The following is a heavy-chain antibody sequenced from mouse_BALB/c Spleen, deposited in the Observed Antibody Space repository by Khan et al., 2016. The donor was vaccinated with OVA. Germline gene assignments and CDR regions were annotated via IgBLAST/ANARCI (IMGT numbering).Heavy chain of an antibody. CDR2: IRYDGNS. J-gene: IGHJ3*01. Sequence: EVQLQESGPGLVKPSQSLSLTCSVTGYSITSGYFWNWIRQFPGNKLEWMGYIRYDGNSNYYPSLKNRISISRDTSKNQFFLKLNSVTPEDTATXYCARGGSSGPAWFTNWGQGTLVTVSA. CDR3: ARGGSSGPAWFTN. D-gene: IGHD3-1*01. CDR1: GYSITSGYF. V-gene: IGHV3-6*02.